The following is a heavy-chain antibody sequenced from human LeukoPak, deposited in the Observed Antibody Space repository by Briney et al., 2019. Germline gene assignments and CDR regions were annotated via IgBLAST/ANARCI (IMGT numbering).Heavy chain of an antibody. V-gene: IGHV3-23*01. J-gene: IGHJ4*02. CDR1: GFTFSSYA. Sequence: QPGGSLRLSCAASGFTFSSYAMSWVRQAPGKGLEWDSAISGSGGSTYYADSVKGRFTISRDNSKNTLYLQMNSLRAEDTAVYYCAKDSARYYYDSSGYYPSGYYFDYWGQGTLVTVSS. D-gene: IGHD3-22*01. CDR2: ISGSGGST. CDR3: AKDSARYYYDSSGYYPSGYYFDY.